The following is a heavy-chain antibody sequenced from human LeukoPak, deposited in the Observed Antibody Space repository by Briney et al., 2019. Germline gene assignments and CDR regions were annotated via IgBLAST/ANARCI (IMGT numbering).Heavy chain of an antibody. CDR2: IKQDGSEK. Sequence: GGSLRLSCAASGFTFSNYWMSWVRQAPGKGLEWVANIKQDGSEKFYVDSVKGRFTISRDNAKNSLYLQMNSLRAEDTAVYYCARNRLLSRYYFDYWGQGTLVTVSS. D-gene: IGHD2-2*01. J-gene: IGHJ4*02. CDR1: GFTFSNYW. CDR3: ARNRLLSRYYFDY. V-gene: IGHV3-7*01.